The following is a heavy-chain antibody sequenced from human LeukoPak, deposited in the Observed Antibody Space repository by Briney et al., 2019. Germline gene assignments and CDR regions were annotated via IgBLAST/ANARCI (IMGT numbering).Heavy chain of an antibody. J-gene: IGHJ4*02. CDR1: GFTFSNHA. CDR3: ARGEEFYDSSGYRRLDS. Sequence: GVSLRLSCAASGFTFSNHAMHWVRQAPGKALECVAVISSNGANTFHAKSLNDRFTISRDNSKNILYLQMGSLRAEDMAVYYCARGEEFYDSSGYRRLDSWGQGTLVVVSS. D-gene: IGHD3-22*01. V-gene: IGHV3-64*01. CDR2: ISSNGANT.